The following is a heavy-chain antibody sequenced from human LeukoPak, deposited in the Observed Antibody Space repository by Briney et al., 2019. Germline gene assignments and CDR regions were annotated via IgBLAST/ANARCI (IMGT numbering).Heavy chain of an antibody. V-gene: IGHV3-23*01. Sequence: GGSLRLSCAASGFTFSSYAMSWVRQAPGKGLEWVSAISSSGGGTYYADSVKGRFTISRDNAKNSLYLQMNSLRAEDTALYYCAKGNYGSGSHDAFDIWGQGTMVTVSS. CDR3: AKGNYGSGSHDAFDI. CDR2: ISSSGGGT. J-gene: IGHJ3*02. D-gene: IGHD3-10*01. CDR1: GFTFSSYA.